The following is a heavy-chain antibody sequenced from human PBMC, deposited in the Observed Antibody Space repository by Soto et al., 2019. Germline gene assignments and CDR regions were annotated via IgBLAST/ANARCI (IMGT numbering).Heavy chain of an antibody. J-gene: IGHJ4*02. V-gene: IGHV3-48*01. CDR3: ARDNQWELPHYCDY. CDR1: GFTFSSYS. D-gene: IGHD1-26*01. Sequence: PGGSLRLSCAPSGFTFSSYSMNWVRQAPGKGLEWVSYISRSGHKTYYADSAKGRFTISRDNAKNSLYLQMNSLRVEDTAVYYCARDNQWELPHYCDYWGQGTLVTVSS. CDR2: ISRSGHKT.